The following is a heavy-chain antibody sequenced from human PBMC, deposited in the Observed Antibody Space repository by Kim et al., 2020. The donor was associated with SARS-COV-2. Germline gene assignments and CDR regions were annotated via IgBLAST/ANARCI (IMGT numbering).Heavy chain of an antibody. CDR1: GGSISSSSYY. J-gene: IGHJ4*02. V-gene: IGHV4-39*07. CDR2: IYYSGST. CDR3: ARDPYYYDSTPFDY. D-gene: IGHD3-22*01. Sequence: SETLSLTCTVSGGSISSSSYYWGWIRQPPGKGLEWIGSIYYSGSTYYNPSLKSRVTISVDTSKNQFSLKLSSVTAADTAVYYCARDPYYYDSTPFDYWGQGTLVTVSS.